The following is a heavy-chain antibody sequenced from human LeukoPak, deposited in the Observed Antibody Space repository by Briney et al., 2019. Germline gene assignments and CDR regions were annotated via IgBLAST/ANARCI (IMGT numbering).Heavy chain of an antibody. D-gene: IGHD3-3*01. Sequence: ASMKVSCKASGYTFTSYGISWVRQAPGQGLEWMGWVSAYNGNTNYAQNLQGRVTMTTDTSTSTAYMELRSLRSDDTAVYYCAATLLRFLEWFPSYDYWGQGALVTVSS. CDR1: GYTFTSYG. J-gene: IGHJ4*02. CDR2: VSAYNGNT. V-gene: IGHV1-18*01. CDR3: AATLLRFLEWFPSYDY.